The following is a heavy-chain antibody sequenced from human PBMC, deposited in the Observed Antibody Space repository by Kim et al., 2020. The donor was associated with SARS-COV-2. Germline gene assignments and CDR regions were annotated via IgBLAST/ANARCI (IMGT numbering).Heavy chain of an antibody. Sequence: YSADSVKGRFTISRDNSKNTLYLQMNSLRAEDTAVYYCAKGISYYYGMDVWGQGTTVTVSS. J-gene: IGHJ6*02. V-gene: IGHV3-23*01. CDR3: AKGISYYYGMDV.